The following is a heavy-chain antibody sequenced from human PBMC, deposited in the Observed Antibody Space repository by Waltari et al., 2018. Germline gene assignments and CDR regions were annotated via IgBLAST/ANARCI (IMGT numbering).Heavy chain of an antibody. V-gene: IGHV4-38-2*01. J-gene: IGHJ6*02. Sequence: QVQLQESGPGLVKPSETLSLTCAVSGYSISSGYYWGWIRQPPGKGLEWIGSIYPSGSTYSNPSLKSRATIAVDTSKNQFSRKLSSVTAADTAVYYCARQAGYYGSGSSLYYYYGMDVWGQGTTVTVSS. D-gene: IGHD3-10*01. CDR2: IYPSGST. CDR3: ARQAGYYGSGSSLYYYYGMDV. CDR1: GYSISSGYY.